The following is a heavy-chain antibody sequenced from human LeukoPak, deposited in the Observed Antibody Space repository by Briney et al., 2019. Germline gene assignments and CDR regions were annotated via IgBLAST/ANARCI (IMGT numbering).Heavy chain of an antibody. D-gene: IGHD3-3*01. CDR2: IYHNGRT. V-gene: IGHV4-59*01. CDR3: ARASEGIGYFDT. CDR1: GASFSNDY. Sequence: SETLSLTCTVSGASFSNDYWSWVRQAPGKGLEWIGYIYHNGRTNYSPSLKSRITMSKDTSQNQFSLKLTSVTAADTAVYYCARASEGIGYFDTWGRGSLVTVSS. J-gene: IGHJ4*02.